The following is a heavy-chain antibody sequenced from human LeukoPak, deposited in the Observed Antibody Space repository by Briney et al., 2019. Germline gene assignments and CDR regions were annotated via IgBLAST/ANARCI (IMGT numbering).Heavy chain of an antibody. CDR1: GGTFNNSA. J-gene: IGHJ5*02. CDR2: IMPLFGTA. V-gene: IGHV1-69*05. CDR3: ARDVHGDYGSGWFDP. D-gene: IGHD4-17*01. Sequence: GASVKVSCKTSGGTFNNSAISWVRQAPGRGLEWLGGIMPLFGTAGYAQKFQGRVTITKDEPTRTVYLEPTSLTSDDTAVYYCARDVHGDYGSGWFDPWGQGTLVSVSS.